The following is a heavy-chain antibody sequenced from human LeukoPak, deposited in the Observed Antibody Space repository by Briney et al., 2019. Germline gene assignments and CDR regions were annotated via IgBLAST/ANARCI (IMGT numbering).Heavy chain of an antibody. V-gene: IGHV3-23*01. D-gene: IGHD3-22*01. Sequence: GGSLRLSCAASGFTFSSYSMSWVRQAPGEGLEWVSSISSSGGNTYYADSVKGRFTISRDNSKNTLYLQMNSLRAEDTAVYYCAKEGIYYCDSSGYPDYWGQGTLVTVSS. CDR3: AKEGIYYCDSSGYPDY. J-gene: IGHJ4*02. CDR1: GFTFSSYS. CDR2: ISSSGGNT.